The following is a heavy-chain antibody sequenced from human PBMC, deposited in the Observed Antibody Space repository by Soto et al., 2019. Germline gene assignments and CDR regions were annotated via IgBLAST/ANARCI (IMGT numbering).Heavy chain of an antibody. J-gene: IGHJ4*02. Sequence: QVQLQQWGAGLLKPSETLSLTCAVYGGSFSGYYWSWIRQPPGKGLEWIGEINHSGSTNYNPSLKSRVTISVDTSKNQFSLKLSSVTAADTAVYYCARARTKRYLVGYCSGGSCYYDYWGQGTLVTVSS. V-gene: IGHV4-34*01. CDR2: INHSGST. CDR1: GGSFSGYY. D-gene: IGHD2-15*01. CDR3: ARARTKRYLVGYCSGGSCYYDY.